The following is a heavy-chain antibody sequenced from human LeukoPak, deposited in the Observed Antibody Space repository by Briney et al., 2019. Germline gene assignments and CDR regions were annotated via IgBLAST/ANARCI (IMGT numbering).Heavy chain of an antibody. CDR3: ARDPVVDNYFDY. CDR1: GGSISSGDYY. J-gene: IGHJ4*02. D-gene: IGHD2-15*01. Sequence: PSETLSLTCTVSGGSISSGDYYWRWLRQPPGKGLQWLGYIYYSGSTYYNPSLKSRVTISVDTSKNQFSLKLSSVTAADTAVYYCARDPVVDNYFDYWGQGTLGTVSS. CDR2: IYYSGST. V-gene: IGHV4-30-4*08.